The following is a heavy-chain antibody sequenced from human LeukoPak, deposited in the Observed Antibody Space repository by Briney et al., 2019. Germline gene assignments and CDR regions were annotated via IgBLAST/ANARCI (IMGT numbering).Heavy chain of an antibody. D-gene: IGHD3-22*01. Sequence: ASVKVSCKVSGYTLTELSMHWVRQAPGKGPEWMGGFDPEDGETIYAQKFQGRVTMTEDTSTDTAYMELSSLRSEDTAVYYCATDLLSITMIVGPNWGQGTLVTVSS. CDR3: ATDLLSITMIVGPN. CDR2: FDPEDGET. J-gene: IGHJ4*02. V-gene: IGHV1-24*01. CDR1: GYTLTELS.